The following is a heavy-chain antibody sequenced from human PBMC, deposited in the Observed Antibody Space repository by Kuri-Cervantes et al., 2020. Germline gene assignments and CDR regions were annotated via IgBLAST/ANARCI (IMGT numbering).Heavy chain of an antibody. J-gene: IGHJ4*02. CDR3: ARRRGFSGIAAAGTRFDY. CDR1: RYSISNGHY. V-gene: IGHV4-38-2*01. D-gene: IGHD6-13*01. Sequence: SETLSLTCVVSRYSISNGHYWGWIRQPPGKGLEWIGSIYHSGSTYYNPSLKSRVTISVDTSKNQFSLKLSSVTAADTAVYYCARRRGFSGIAAAGTRFDYWGQGTLVTVSS. CDR2: IYHSGST.